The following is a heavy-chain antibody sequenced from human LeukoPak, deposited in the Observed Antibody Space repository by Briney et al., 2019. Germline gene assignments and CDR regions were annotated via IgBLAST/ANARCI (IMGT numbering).Heavy chain of an antibody. J-gene: IGHJ4*02. CDR1: GGTFSSYA. D-gene: IGHD3-10*01. CDR3: ARDSRDYGSGSSQYYFDY. V-gene: IGHV1-69*13. Sequence: SVKVSCKASGGTFSSYAISWVRQAPGQGLGWMGGIIPIFGTANYAQKFQGRVTITADESTSTAYMELSSLRSEDTAAYYCARDSRDYGSGSSQYYFDYWGQGTLVTVSS. CDR2: IIPIFGTA.